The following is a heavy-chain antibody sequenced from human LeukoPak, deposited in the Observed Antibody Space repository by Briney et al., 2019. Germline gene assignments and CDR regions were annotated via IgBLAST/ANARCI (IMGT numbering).Heavy chain of an antibody. CDR2: ISGSGGST. CDR1: GFTFSSYA. D-gene: IGHD6-19*01. Sequence: GGSLRLSCAASGFTFSSYAMSWVRQAPGKGLEWVSAISGSGGSTYYADSVKGRFTISRDNSKNTLYLQMNSLRAEDTAVYYCAKGVGIAVATYTDYWGQGTLVTVSS. CDR3: AKGVGIAVATYTDY. V-gene: IGHV3-23*01. J-gene: IGHJ4*02.